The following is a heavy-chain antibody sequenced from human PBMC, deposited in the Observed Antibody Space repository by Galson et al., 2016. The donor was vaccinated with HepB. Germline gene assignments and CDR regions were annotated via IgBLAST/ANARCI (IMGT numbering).Heavy chain of an antibody. J-gene: IGHJ5*02. V-gene: IGHV4-34*01. CDR1: GGSFNAHY. Sequence: SETLSLTCGVHGGSFNAHYRSWIRQPPGKGLEWIGEINHGGDTKYNPSLKTRATISVDASKNQFSLNLTSTTAADTAVYYCARVVVAATKWFDPWGPGNLVIVSS. CDR2: INHGGDT. D-gene: IGHD2-21*01. CDR3: ARVVVAATKWFDP.